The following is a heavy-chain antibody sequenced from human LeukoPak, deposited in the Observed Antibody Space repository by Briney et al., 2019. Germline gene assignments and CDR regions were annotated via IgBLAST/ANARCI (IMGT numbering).Heavy chain of an antibody. CDR1: GLTFSTYT. CDR2: ISSSSSYI. Sequence: GGSLRLSCVASGLTFSTYTMNWVRQAPGKGLEWVSSISSSSSYIYYADSVKGRFTISRDNAKNSLYLQMNSLRAEDTAVYYCARTHYDILTGSNWFDPWGQGTLVTVSS. D-gene: IGHD3-9*01. V-gene: IGHV3-21*04. J-gene: IGHJ5*02. CDR3: ARTHYDILTGSNWFDP.